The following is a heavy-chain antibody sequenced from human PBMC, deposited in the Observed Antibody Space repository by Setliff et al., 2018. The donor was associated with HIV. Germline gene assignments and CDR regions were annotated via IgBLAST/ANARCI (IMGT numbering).Heavy chain of an antibody. CDR2: IYHSGST. V-gene: IGHV4-38-2*01. J-gene: IGHJ4*02. CDR1: GYSISSGYY. D-gene: IGHD5-12*01. CDR3: ARMYSGYDWSPAGARTRYFDY. Sequence: PSETLSLTCAVSGYSISSGYYWGWIRQPPGKGLEWIGSIYHSGSTYYNPSLKSRVTISVDTSKNQFSLKLSSVTAADTAVYYCARMYSGYDWSPAGARTRYFDYWGQGTLVIVSS.